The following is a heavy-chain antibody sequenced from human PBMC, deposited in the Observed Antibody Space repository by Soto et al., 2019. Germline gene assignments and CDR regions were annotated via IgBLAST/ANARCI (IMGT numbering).Heavy chain of an antibody. CDR2: IIPIIGTT. CDR3: AKAIQASADYFDS. D-gene: IGHD1-1*01. CDR1: GGGFSSHA. J-gene: IGHJ4*02. V-gene: IGHV1-69*11. Sequence: SVKVSCKASGGGFSSHAVSWLRQAPGQGLEWLGRIIPIIGTTDYAQKFQGRVTITADASTSTTSMELGGLGYDDTAVYYCAKAIQASADYFDSWGQGTLVTVSS.